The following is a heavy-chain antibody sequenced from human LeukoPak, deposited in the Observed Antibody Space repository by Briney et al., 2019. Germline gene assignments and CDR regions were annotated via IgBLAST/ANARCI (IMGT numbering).Heavy chain of an antibody. CDR3: AKTRSGYTYGFLDY. J-gene: IGHJ4*02. CDR2: IYSGGST. V-gene: IGHV3-53*01. Sequence: PGGSLRLSCAASGFTVSSNYMSWVRQAPGKGLEWVSIIYSGGSTFYADSVKGRFTISRDNSKNTLYLQMSSLRAEDTAVYNCAKTRSGYTYGFLDYWGQGTLVTVSS. CDR1: GFTVSSNY. D-gene: IGHD5-18*01.